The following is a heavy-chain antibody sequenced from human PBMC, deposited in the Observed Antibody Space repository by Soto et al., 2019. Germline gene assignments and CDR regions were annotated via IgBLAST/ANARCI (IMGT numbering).Heavy chain of an antibody. CDR1: GFSLSTSGVG. J-gene: IGHJ4*02. Sequence: QITLKESGPTLVKPTQTLTLTCTFSGFSLSTSGVGVGWIRQPPGKALEWLALIYCDDDKHSSPSLKSRLTITKDTSQNQVVLTMTDMDPVDTATYYCAHKAAGGGYFDFWGQGTLVTVSS. D-gene: IGHD6-19*01. CDR3: AHKAAGGGYFDF. V-gene: IGHV2-5*02. CDR2: IYCDDDK.